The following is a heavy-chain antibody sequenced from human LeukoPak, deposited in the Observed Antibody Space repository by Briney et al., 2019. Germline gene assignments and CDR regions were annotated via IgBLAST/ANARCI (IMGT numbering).Heavy chain of an antibody. D-gene: IGHD2-21*01. V-gene: IGHV5-51*01. CDR2: IYPGDSDT. J-gene: IGHJ3*02. CDR1: GYIFTSYW. CDR3: ARPTYSSHDAFDI. Sequence: GESLKISCKGSGYIFTSYWIGWVRQMPGKGLEWMGIIYPGDSDTRYSPSFQGQVTISADKSISTAYLQWSSLKASDTAMYYCARPTYSSHDAFDIWGQGTMDTVSS.